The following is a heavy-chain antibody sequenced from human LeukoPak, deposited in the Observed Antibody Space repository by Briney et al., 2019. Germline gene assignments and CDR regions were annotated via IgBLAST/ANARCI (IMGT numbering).Heavy chain of an antibody. D-gene: IGHD4-23*01. CDR3: ARAYGPNSPLY. CDR2: IYYIGGT. V-gene: IGHV4-61*01. Sequence: SETLSLTCTVSGGSVSNGNYYWNWIRQPPGKGLEWIGYIYYIGGTDYNPSLKSRVTLSVDTSKNQFSLRLRSVTAADTAVYYCARAYGPNSPLYWGQGTLVTVSS. CDR1: GGSVSNGNYY. J-gene: IGHJ4*02.